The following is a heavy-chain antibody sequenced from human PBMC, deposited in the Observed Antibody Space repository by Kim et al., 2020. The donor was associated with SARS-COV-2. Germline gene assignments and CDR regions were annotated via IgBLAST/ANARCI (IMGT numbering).Heavy chain of an antibody. CDR3: ARELGGFWSGYYTWFDP. J-gene: IGHJ5*02. CDR2: IYYSGST. D-gene: IGHD3-3*01. V-gene: IGHV4-31*03. Sequence: SETLSLTCTVSGGSISSGGYYWSWIRQHPGKGLEWIGYIYYSGSTYYNPSLKSRVTISVDTSKNQFSLKLSSVTAADTAVYYCARELGGFWSGYYTWFDPWGQGTLVTVSS. CDR1: GGSISSGGYY.